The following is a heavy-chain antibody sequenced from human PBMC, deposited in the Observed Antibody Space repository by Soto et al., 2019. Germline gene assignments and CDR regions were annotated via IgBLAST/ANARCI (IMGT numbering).Heavy chain of an antibody. J-gene: IGHJ3*02. Sequence: VQLLESGGGLVQPGGSLRLSCAASGFIFTSCAVNWVRQAPGKGLDWVSSISGSAGITYYADSVKGRWTLSRDISKSTVYLQMNSLRAEDSALYYCARVREDYGDSYDALDIWGQGTMVTVSS. D-gene: IGHD4-17*01. CDR3: ARVREDYGDSYDALDI. V-gene: IGHV3-23*01. CDR2: ISGSAGIT. CDR1: GFIFTSCA.